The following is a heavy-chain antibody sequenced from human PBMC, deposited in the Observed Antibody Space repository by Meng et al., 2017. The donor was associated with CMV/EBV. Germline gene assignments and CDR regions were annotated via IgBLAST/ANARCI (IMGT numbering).Heavy chain of an antibody. CDR2: ISGSGGST. CDR3: AKGEQWLAPRFDY. CDR1: GFTFSSYA. Sequence: CADSGFTFSSYAMSWVRQAPGKGLEWVSAISGSGGSTYYADSVKGRFTISRDNSKNTLYLQMNSLRAEDTAVYYCAKGEQWLAPRFDYWGQGTLVTVSS. V-gene: IGHV3-23*01. J-gene: IGHJ4*02. D-gene: IGHD6-19*01.